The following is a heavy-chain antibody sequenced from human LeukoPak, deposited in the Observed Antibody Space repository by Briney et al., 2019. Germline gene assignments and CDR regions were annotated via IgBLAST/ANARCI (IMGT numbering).Heavy chain of an antibody. CDR2: FDPEDGET. V-gene: IGHV1-24*01. CDR3: ATDSRLFNYGTFDY. J-gene: IGHJ4*02. CDR1: GYTLTELS. Sequence: ASVKVSCKASGYTLTELSMHWVRQAPGKGLEWMGGFDPEDGETIYAQKFQGRVTMTEDTSTDTAYMELSSLRSEDTAVYHCATDSRLFNYGTFDYWGQGTLVTVSS. D-gene: IGHD4-11*01.